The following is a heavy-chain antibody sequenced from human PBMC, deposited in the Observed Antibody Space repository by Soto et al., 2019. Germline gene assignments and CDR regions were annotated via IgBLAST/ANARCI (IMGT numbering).Heavy chain of an antibody. Sequence: QVQLVESGGGVVQPGRSLRLSCAASGFTFSSYAMHWVRQAPGKGLEWVAVISYDGSNKYYADSVKGRFTISRDNSKNTLYLQMNSLRAEDTAVYYCARDFDDFWSGGGYYYYGMDVWGQGTTVTVSS. CDR3: ARDFDDFWSGGGYYYYGMDV. CDR2: ISYDGSNK. J-gene: IGHJ6*02. CDR1: GFTFSSYA. V-gene: IGHV3-30-3*01. D-gene: IGHD3-3*01.